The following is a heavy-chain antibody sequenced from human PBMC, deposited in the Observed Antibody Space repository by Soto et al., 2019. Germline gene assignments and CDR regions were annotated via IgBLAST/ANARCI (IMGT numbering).Heavy chain of an antibody. V-gene: IGHV1-18*01. CDR1: GYTFTSYG. CDR2: ISAYNGNT. D-gene: IGHD3-22*01. J-gene: IGHJ6*02. CDR3: GRDSKWDDTSAGMDV. Sequence: ASVKVSCKASGYTFTSYGISWVRQAPGQGLEWMGWISAYNGNTNYAQKLQGRVTMTTDTSTSTTYMELRSLRSDDTAVYYCGRDSKWDDTSAGMDVWGQGTKVTVSS.